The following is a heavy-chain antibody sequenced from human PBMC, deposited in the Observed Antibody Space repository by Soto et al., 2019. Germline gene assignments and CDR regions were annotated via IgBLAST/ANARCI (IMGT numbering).Heavy chain of an antibody. CDR1: GFIFSTYT. Sequence: PGGSLRLSCAGSGFIFSTYTMNWVRQAPGKGLEWLAYITGPSTTISYRDGVKGRFTISRDNAKRSLFLQLDRLRDDDTAVYYCARDHTPVRLQGGTWFDPWGQGTLVTGSS. J-gene: IGHJ5*02. CDR3: ARDHTPVRLQGGTWFDP. D-gene: IGHD6-25*01. V-gene: IGHV3-48*02. CDR2: ITGPSTTI.